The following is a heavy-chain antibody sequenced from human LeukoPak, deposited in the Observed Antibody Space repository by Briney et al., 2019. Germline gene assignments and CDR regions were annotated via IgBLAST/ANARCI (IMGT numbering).Heavy chain of an antibody. D-gene: IGHD1-1*01. V-gene: IGHV3-48*03. CDR3: ARDRGVTTRPRGYFDF. CDR1: GFTFSSYE. CDR2: ISTSGTTI. J-gene: IGHJ4*02. Sequence: PGGSLRLSCAASGFTFSSYEMNWVRQAPGKGLEWVSYISTSGTTIYYADSVKGRFTISRDNAKKSLYLQMNSLRAEDTAVYYCARDRGVTTRPRGYFDFWGQGTLVTVSS.